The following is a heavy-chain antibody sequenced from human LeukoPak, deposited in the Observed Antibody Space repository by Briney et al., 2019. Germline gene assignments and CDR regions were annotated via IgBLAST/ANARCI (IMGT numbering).Heavy chain of an antibody. CDR3: ARAQTPGIAAAGPFQH. CDR1: GVSISSSSYY. V-gene: IGHV4-39*01. J-gene: IGHJ1*01. D-gene: IGHD6-13*01. Sequence: SETLSLTCTVSGVSISSSSYYWGSIRQPPGKGLERFGRIYHSGSTYYNPSLKSRVTISVDTSKNQFSLKLSSVTAADTAVYYCARAQTPGIAAAGPFQHWGQGTLVTVSS. CDR2: IYHSGST.